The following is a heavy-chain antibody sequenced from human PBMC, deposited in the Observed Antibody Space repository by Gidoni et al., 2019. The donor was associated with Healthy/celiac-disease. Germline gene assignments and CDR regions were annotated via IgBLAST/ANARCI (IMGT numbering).Heavy chain of an antibody. CDR1: GGTFSSYA. V-gene: IGHV1-69*01. CDR3: ARDGVGYCSGGSCYPRSGYGMDV. J-gene: IGHJ6*02. CDR2: IIPIFGTA. D-gene: IGHD2-15*01. Sequence: QVQLVQSGAEVKKPGSSVKVSCKASGGTFSSYAISWVRQAPGQGLEWMGGIIPIFGTANYAQKFQGRVTITADESTSTAYMELSSLRSEDTAVYYCARDGVGYCSGGSCYPRSGYGMDVWGQGTTVTVSS.